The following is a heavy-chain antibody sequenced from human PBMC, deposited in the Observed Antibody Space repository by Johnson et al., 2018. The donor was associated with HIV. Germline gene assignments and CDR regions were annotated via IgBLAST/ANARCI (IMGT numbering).Heavy chain of an antibody. CDR3: ARAMYYYDTSGYLIRPRAFDI. D-gene: IGHD3-22*01. Sequence: VLLVESGGDVVRPGGSLRISCVASGFKLYEYDVSWVRQVPGKGLEWVSGINWSGGGTAYADSVKGRFTVSSDNAKNSLYLQMNSLRAEDTALYYCARAMYYYDTSGYLIRPRAFDIWGQGTVVTVSS. CDR1: GFKLYEYD. J-gene: IGHJ3*02. V-gene: IGHV3-20*04. CDR2: INWSGGGT.